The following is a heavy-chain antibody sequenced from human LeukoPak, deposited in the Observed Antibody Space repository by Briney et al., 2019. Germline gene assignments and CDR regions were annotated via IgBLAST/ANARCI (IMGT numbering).Heavy chain of an antibody. CDR3: AKSLRGFRGYSYVHFDC. J-gene: IGHJ4*02. D-gene: IGHD5-18*01. CDR1: GFTFDDYA. Sequence: GGSLRLSCAASGFTFDDYAMHWVRQAPGKGLEWVSGISWNSGSIGYADSVKGRFTISRDNAKNSLYLQMNSLRAEDTALYYCAKSLRGFRGYSYVHFDCWGQGTLVTVSS. V-gene: IGHV3-9*01. CDR2: ISWNSGSI.